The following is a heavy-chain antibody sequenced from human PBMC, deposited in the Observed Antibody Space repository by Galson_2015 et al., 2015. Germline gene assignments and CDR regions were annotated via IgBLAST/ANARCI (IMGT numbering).Heavy chain of an antibody. CDR2: ISYTSGTI. Sequence: SLRLSCAASGFNFGSFSTNWVRQAPGKGLEWVSYISYTSGTIYYADSVKGRFIISRDNAKNSLYLQMNSLRAEDTAVYYCATDRGYCDGDCKAFDIWCQGTMVTVSS. V-gene: IGHV3-48*01. D-gene: IGHD2-21*02. J-gene: IGHJ3*02. CDR3: ATDRGYCDGDCKAFDI. CDR1: GFNFGSFS.